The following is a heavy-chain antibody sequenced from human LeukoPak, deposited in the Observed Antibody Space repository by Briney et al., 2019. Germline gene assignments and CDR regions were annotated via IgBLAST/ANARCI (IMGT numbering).Heavy chain of an antibody. J-gene: IGHJ5*02. V-gene: IGHV4-34*01. CDR2: INHSGST. CDR1: GGSISSHY. CDR3: AREVPAALFWFDP. D-gene: IGHD2-2*01. Sequence: SETLSLTCTVSGGSISSHYWSWIRQPPGKGLEWIGEINHSGSTNYNPSLKSRVTISVDTSKNQFSLKLSSVTAADTVVYYCAREVPAALFWFDPWGQGTLVTVSS.